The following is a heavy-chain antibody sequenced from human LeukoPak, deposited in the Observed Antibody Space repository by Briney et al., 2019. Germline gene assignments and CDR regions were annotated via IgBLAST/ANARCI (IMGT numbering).Heavy chain of an antibody. D-gene: IGHD4-11*01. CDR2: IGASGGTT. V-gene: IGHV3-23*01. CDR1: GFTFTCCA. CDR3: TRNDYPYYYDS. Sequence: GGSLRLSCAASGFTFTCCAMSWVRQAPGRGLEWVSTIGASGGTTYYADSVKGRFTISRDNSQSTLYLQMSSLRAEDSAVYYCTRNDYPYYYDSWGQGTLATVSS. J-gene: IGHJ4*02.